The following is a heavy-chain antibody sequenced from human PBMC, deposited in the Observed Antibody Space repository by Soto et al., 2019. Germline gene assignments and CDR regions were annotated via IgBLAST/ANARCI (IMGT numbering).Heavy chain of an antibody. V-gene: IGHV1-2*02. Sequence: ASVKVSCKASGYTFTSYNLHWVRQAPGQGLEWTGWINPNSGATHYARKFQGRVTMTRDTSVTTTSMEMSGLTSDDTAVYYCATFYYDSTNFEEHFDYWGQGTQVTVSS. J-gene: IGHJ4*02. CDR1: GYTFTSYN. CDR3: ATFYYDSTNFEEHFDY. CDR2: INPNSGAT. D-gene: IGHD3-22*01.